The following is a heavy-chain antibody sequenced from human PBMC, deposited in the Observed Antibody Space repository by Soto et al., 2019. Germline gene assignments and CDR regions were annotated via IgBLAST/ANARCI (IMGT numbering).Heavy chain of an antibody. CDR3: AKDQDIVVVPAAMPDY. CDR1: GLTFSSYG. Sequence: PGGSLRLSCAASGLTFSSYGMHWVRQAPGKGLEWVAVISYDGSNKYYADSVKGRFTISRDNSKNTLYLQMNGLRAEDTAVYYCAKDQDIVVVPAAMPDYWGQGTLVTVSS. D-gene: IGHD2-2*01. CDR2: ISYDGSNK. V-gene: IGHV3-30*18. J-gene: IGHJ4*02.